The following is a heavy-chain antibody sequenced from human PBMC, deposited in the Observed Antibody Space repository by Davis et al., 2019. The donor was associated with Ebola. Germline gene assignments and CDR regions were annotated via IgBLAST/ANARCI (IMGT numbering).Heavy chain of an antibody. Sequence: PGGSLRLSCTASGFTFSSYAMNWVRQTPGKGLEWISYISSNSFTMYYADSVKGRFTISRDNAKSSLYLQMNSLRDEDTAVYYCAREIETYCSSNSCRMGRWFDPWGQGTLVTVSS. CDR3: AREIETYCSSNSCRMGRWFDP. V-gene: IGHV3-48*02. CDR2: ISSNSFTM. D-gene: IGHD2-2*01. J-gene: IGHJ5*02. CDR1: GFTFSSYA.